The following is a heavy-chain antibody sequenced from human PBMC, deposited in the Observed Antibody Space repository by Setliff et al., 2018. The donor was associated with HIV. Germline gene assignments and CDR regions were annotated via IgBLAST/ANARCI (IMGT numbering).Heavy chain of an antibody. D-gene: IGHD5-12*01. J-gene: IGHJ5*02. CDR3: VTTDYSGYDSVWFDP. Sequence: PSETLSLTCTVSGGSITRTPYYWGWVRQPPGKGLEWIASTSHSGSTGYNPSLRSRVTISLDTSKNQVSLNMRSVTATDTGVYYCVTTDYSGYDSVWFDPWGQGTLVTVSS. V-gene: IGHV4-39*07. CDR2: TSHSGST. CDR1: GGSITRTPYY.